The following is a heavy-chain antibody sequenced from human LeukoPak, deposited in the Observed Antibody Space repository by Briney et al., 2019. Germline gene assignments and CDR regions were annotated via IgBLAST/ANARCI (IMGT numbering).Heavy chain of an antibody. D-gene: IGHD3-22*01. CDR3: ATVIDNSGSLGF. CDR1: GFTFNNYW. Sequence: PGGSLRLSCAASGFTFNNYWMHWVRQAPGKGLEWVSVIYSGGSTYYTDSVKGRFTISRDSSKHTLYLQMNSLRAEDTAVYYCATVIDNSGSLGFWGQGTLVTVSS. J-gene: IGHJ4*02. V-gene: IGHV3-53*01. CDR2: IYSGGST.